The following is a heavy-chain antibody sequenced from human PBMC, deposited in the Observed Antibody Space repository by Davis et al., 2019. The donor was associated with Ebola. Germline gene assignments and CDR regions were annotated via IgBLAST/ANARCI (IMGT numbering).Heavy chain of an antibody. CDR1: GGSFSGYY. J-gene: IGHJ4*02. V-gene: IGHV4-34*01. CDR2: INHSGST. D-gene: IGHD3-22*01. CDR3: ARGPFAYYYDSSGYYTHYYFDY. Sequence: MPSETLSLTCAVYGGSFSGYYWSWIRQPPGKGLEWIGEINHSGSTNYNPSLKSRVTISVDTSKNQFSLKLSSVTAADTAVYYCARGPFAYYYDSSGYYTHYYFDYWGQGTLVTVSS.